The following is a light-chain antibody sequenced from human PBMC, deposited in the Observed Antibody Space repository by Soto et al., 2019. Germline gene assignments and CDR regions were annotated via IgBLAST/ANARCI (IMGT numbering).Light chain of an antibody. Sequence: AIQMTQSPSSLSASVGDRVTITCRASQGIRNDLGWYQQEPGKAPKLLIYAASSLESGVPSRFSGSGSGTDFTLTISSLQPEDFATYYCLQDYNSPWTFGQGTKVEIK. V-gene: IGKV1-6*01. CDR2: AAS. J-gene: IGKJ1*01. CDR3: LQDYNSPWT. CDR1: QGIRND.